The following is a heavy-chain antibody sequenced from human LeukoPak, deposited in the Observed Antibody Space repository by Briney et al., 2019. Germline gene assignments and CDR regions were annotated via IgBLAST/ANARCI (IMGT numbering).Heavy chain of an antibody. CDR2: IRYDGSNK. CDR3: AREYSSYYYYYYMDV. Sequence: GGSLRLSCAASGFTFSSYGMHWVRQAPGKGLEWVAFIRYDGSNKYYADSVKGRFTISRDNSKNTLYLQMNSLRAEDTAVYYCAREYSSYYYYYYMDVWGKGTTVTVSS. J-gene: IGHJ6*03. V-gene: IGHV3-30*02. CDR1: GFTFSSYG. D-gene: IGHD5-18*01.